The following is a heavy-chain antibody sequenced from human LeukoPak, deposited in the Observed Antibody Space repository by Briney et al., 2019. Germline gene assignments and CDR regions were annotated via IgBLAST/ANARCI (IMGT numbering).Heavy chain of an antibody. Sequence: ASVKVSCKASGYTLTSYGISWVRQAPGQGLEWMGWINPNSGGTNYAQKFEGRVIMTRDTSSTVYMEVKRLRSDDTAIYYCARDAQFTVVVPAAKLNYMDVWGKGTTVTVSS. CDR1: GYTLTSYG. J-gene: IGHJ6*03. V-gene: IGHV1-2*02. CDR3: ARDAQFTVVVPAAKLNYMDV. CDR2: INPNSGGT. D-gene: IGHD2-2*01.